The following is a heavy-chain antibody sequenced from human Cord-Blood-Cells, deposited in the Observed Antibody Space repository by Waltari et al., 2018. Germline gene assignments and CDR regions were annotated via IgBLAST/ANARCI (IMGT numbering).Heavy chain of an antibody. D-gene: IGHD6-19*01. J-gene: IGHJ2*01. V-gene: IGHV4-34*01. CDR2: IHHSGST. CDR1: GGSFSGYY. CDR3: ARGPHRAGVRLWYFDL. Sequence: QVQLQQWGAGLLKPSETLSLTCAVYGGSFSGYYWTWHRPPPGKGLVWFGEIHHSGSTNYNPSLKSRVTISVDTSKNQFSLKLSSVTAADTAVYYCARGPHRAGVRLWYFDLWGRGTLVTVSS.